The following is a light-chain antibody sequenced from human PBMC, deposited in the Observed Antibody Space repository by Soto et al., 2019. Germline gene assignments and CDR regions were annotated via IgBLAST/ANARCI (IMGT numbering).Light chain of an antibody. J-gene: IGLJ2*01. CDR1: TPNIGSNT. CDR3: AAWDDSLKGVV. CDR2: GNN. V-gene: IGLV1-44*01. Sequence: QSALTQSPSASGTPGQRVTISCFGSTPNIGSNTVSWYQQLPGTAPKLLIYGNNQRPSGVPDRFSVSESGTSASLAISGLQSDDEADYYCAAWDDSLKGVVFGGGTKVTVL.